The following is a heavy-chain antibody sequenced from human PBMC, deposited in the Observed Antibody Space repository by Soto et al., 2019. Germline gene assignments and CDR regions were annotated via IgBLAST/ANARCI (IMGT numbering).Heavy chain of an antibody. CDR2: IYYSGST. V-gene: IGHV4-59*01. D-gene: IGHD6-13*01. CDR3: ARDVLGYFDY. Sequence: TSETLSLTCTVSGGSISSYYWSWIRQPPGKGLEWIGYIYYSGSTNYNPSLKSRVTISVDTSKNQFSLKLSSVTAADTDVYYCARDVLGYFDYWGQGTLVNVSS. J-gene: IGHJ4*02. CDR1: GGSISSYY.